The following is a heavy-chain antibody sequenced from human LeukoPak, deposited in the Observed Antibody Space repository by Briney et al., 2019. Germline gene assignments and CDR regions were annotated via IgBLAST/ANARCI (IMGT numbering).Heavy chain of an antibody. CDR1: GGSISSNNY. CDR2: IYYSGNT. V-gene: IGHV4-39*01. J-gene: IGHJ4*02. CDR3: ARHEQWLIGFNH. D-gene: IGHD6-19*01. Sequence: SETLSLTCSVSGGSISSNNYWGWVRQPPGKGLEWIGGIYYSGNTYYNPSIKSRVTISVDTSKNQFSLKLRSVTDADTAVYYCARHEQWLIGFNHWGQGTLVSVSS.